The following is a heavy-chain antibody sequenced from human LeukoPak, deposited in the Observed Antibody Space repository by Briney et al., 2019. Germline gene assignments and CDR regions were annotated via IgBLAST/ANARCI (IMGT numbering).Heavy chain of an antibody. D-gene: IGHD5-12*01. V-gene: IGHV3-74*01. CDR1: GFTFSSYW. CDR3: ARGRYSGFMEDY. CDR2: INSDGSYT. Sequence: GGSLRLSCAASGFTFSSYWMHWVAQPQEKGLVWVSRINSDGSYTNYADSVKGRFTISRDNAKNTLYLQMNSLRAEDTAVYYCARGRYSGFMEDYWGQGTLVTVSS. J-gene: IGHJ4*02.